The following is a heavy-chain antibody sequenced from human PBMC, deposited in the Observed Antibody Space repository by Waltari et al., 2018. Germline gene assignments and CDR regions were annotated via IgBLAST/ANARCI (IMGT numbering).Heavy chain of an antibody. V-gene: IGHV3-23*03. CDR3: AKDTGQWLDTEYFQH. CDR1: GGTFSSYA. D-gene: IGHD6-19*01. CDR2: IYSGGST. Sequence: VQLVQSGAEVKKPGSSVKVSCKASGGTFSSYAISWVRQAPGQGLEWVSVIYSGGSTYYADSVKGRFTISRDNSKNTLFLQMNSLRAEDTAVYYCAKDTGQWLDTEYFQHWGQGTLVTVSS. J-gene: IGHJ1*01.